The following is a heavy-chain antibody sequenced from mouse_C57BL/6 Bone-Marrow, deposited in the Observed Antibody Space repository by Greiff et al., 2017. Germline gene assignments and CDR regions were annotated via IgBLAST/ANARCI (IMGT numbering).Heavy chain of an antibody. CDR1: GFTFSDYY. CDR3: ARPFAY. Sequence: EVQLVEPGGGLVQPGGSLKLSCAASGFTFSDYYMYWVRQTPEKRLEWVAYISNGGGSTYYPDTVKGRFTISRDNAKNTLYLQMSRLKSEDTAIYYCARPFAYWGQGTLVTVSA. V-gene: IGHV5-12*01. J-gene: IGHJ3*01. CDR2: ISNGGGST.